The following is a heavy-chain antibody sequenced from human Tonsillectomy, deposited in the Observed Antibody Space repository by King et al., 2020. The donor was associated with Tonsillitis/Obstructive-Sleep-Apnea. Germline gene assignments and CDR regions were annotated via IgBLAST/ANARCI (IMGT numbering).Heavy chain of an antibody. CDR1: GFTFSTYA. V-gene: IGHV3-23*04. J-gene: IGHJ4*02. D-gene: IGHD2-2*01. Sequence: EVQLVESGGGLVQPGGSLRLSCAASGFTFSTYAMSWVRQAPGKGLEWVSAISGSGGSTYYADSVKGRFTISRDNSKNTLYLQMNSLRAEDTAVYYCAKPQYCSSTSCYGTGFDYWGQGTLVTVSS. CDR2: ISGSGGST. CDR3: AKPQYCSSTSCYGTGFDY.